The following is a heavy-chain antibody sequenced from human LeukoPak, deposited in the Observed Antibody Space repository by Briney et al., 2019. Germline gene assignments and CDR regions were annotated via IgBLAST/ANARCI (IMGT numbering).Heavy chain of an antibody. CDR2: IYHSGST. J-gene: IGHJ4*02. CDR3: ARFHQGVATFDY. CDR1: GYSISSGGCY. V-gene: IGHV4-30-2*01. Sequence: SETLSLTCTVPGYSISSGGCYWSWIRQPPGKGLEWIGYIYHSGSTYYNPSLKSRVTISVDRSKNQFSLKLSSVTAADTAVYYCARFHQGVATFDYWGQGTLVTVSS.